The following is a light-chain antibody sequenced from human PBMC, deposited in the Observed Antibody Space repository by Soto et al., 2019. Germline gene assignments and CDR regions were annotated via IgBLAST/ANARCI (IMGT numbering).Light chain of an antibody. J-gene: IGKJ5*01. CDR1: QXVXXN. V-gene: IGKV3-15*01. CDR3: QQYNNWPPIT. CDR2: GAS. Sequence: EIVXXXSPAXXXXXPGEXXXXXXXXSQXVXXNLAWYQQKPGQAPRLLIYGASTRATGIPARFSGSGSGTEFPLTISSLQSEDFAVYYCQQYNNWPPITFGQGTRLEIK.